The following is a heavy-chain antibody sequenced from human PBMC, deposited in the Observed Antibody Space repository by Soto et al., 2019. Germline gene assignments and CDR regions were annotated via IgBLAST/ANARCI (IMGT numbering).Heavy chain of an antibody. CDR3: AKGPGYCSSTSCYTYYGMDV. J-gene: IGHJ6*02. V-gene: IGHV3-53*01. D-gene: IGHD2-2*02. Sequence: PGGSLRLSCAASGFTVSSNYMSWVRQAPGKGLEWVSVIYSGGSTYYADSVKGRFTISRDNSKNTLYLQMNSLRAEDTAVYYCAKGPGYCSSTSCYTYYGMDVWGQGTTVTVSS. CDR1: GFTVSSNY. CDR2: IYSGGST.